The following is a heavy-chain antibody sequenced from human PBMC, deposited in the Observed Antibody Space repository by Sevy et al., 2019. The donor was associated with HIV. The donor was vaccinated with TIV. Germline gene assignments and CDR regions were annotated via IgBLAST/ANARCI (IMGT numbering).Heavy chain of an antibody. J-gene: IGHJ4*02. CDR1: GGSITSLY. V-gene: IGHV4-59*08. CDR3: AGENAWGRDYS. CDR2: IYYNGHI. D-gene: IGHD1-26*01. Sequence: SETLSLTCTVSGGSITSLYWNWIRQPPGKGLEWIANIYYNGHINYNPSLKSRVTLSLDTSKNQFSLSLSSVTAADKAMYYCAGENAWGRDYSWGQGTLVTVSS.